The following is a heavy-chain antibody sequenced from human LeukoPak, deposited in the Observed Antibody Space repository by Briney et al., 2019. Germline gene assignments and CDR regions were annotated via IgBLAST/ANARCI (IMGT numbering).Heavy chain of an antibody. CDR2: IYYSGST. V-gene: IGHV4-39*07. CDR3: ASWHYGSGS. Sequence: SETLSLTCTVPGGSISSSSYYWGWIRQPPGKGLEWIGSIYYSGSTYYNPSLKSRVTISVDTSKNQFSLKLSSVTAADTAVYYCASWHYGSGSWGQGTLVTVSS. CDR1: GGSISSSSYY. D-gene: IGHD3-10*01. J-gene: IGHJ4*02.